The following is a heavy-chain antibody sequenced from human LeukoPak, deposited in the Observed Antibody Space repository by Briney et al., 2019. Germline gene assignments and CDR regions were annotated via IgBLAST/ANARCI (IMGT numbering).Heavy chain of an antibody. CDR1: GFTFSDYY. J-gene: IGHJ3*02. V-gene: IGHV3-11*04. Sequence: GGSLRLSCAASGFTFSDYYMSWIRQAPGKGLEWVSYISSSGSTIYYADSVKGRFTISRDNAKNSLYLQMNSLRAEDTAVYYCASDDYYDSSGYYYEGFDAFDIWGQGTMVTVSS. CDR2: ISSSGSTI. D-gene: IGHD3-22*01. CDR3: ASDDYYDSSGYYYEGFDAFDI.